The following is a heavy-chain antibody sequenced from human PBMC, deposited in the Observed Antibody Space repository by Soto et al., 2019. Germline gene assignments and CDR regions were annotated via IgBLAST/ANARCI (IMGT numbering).Heavy chain of an antibody. CDR3: ARDRSTLFDNGMDV. Sequence: KPSETLSLTCTVSGGSISSGDYYWSWIRQPPGKGLEWIGYIYYSGSTYYNPSLKSRVTMAVDSSRNQFSLKVSSVTAADTAVHYCARDRSTLFDNGMDVWGQGTTVTVSS. D-gene: IGHD3-9*01. J-gene: IGHJ6*02. CDR1: GGSISSGDYY. V-gene: IGHV4-30-4*01. CDR2: IYYSGST.